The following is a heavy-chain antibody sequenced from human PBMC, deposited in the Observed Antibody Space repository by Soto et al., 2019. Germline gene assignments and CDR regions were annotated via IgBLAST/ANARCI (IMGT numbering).Heavy chain of an antibody. V-gene: IGHV4-31*03. J-gene: IGHJ4*02. Sequence: VQLQESGPGLVRPSQTLSLTCTVSGAPMTSDGYYWSWIRQHPGKGLEWIGYIYKKGNAYYNPSLSSRPTISVDTSKNQFSLNLSSVTAADTAVYYCARAAGRTPLDYWGQGTLVTVSS. CDR2: IYKKGNA. CDR3: ARAAGRTPLDY. CDR1: GAPMTSDGYY. D-gene: IGHD6-25*01.